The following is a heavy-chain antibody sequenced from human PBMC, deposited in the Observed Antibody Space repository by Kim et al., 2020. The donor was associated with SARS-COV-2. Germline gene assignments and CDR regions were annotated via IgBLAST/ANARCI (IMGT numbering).Heavy chain of an antibody. J-gene: IGHJ6*02. CDR2: ICYSGST. CDR3: ARDWVVVGYYYYGMDV. Sequence: SETLSLTCTVSGGSISSSNYCWGWIRQPPGKGLEWIGSICYSGSTYYKPSLRSRVAILVDTSKNQFSLKLSSVTAADTAVYYCARDWVVVGYYYYGMDVWGQGTTVTVSS. V-gene: IGHV4-39*01. CDR1: GGSISSSNYC. D-gene: IGHD2-15*01.